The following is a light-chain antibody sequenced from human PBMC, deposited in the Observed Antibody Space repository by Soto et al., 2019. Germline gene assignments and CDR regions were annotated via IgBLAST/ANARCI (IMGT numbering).Light chain of an antibody. J-gene: IGKJ4*01. CDR2: AAS. V-gene: IGKV1-39*01. CDR1: QSISSY. CDR3: QQSYSVPLT. Sequence: DIQMTQSPSSLSASVGDRVTITCRASQSISSYLNWYQQKPGKAPNLLIYAASTLQSGVPSRFSGSGSGTDLTLNISSLQPEDFATYYCQQSYSVPLTFGGGTRVEIK.